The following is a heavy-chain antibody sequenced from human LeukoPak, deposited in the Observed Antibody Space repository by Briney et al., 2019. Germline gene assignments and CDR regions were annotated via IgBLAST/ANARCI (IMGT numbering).Heavy chain of an antibody. V-gene: IGHV4-59*08. J-gene: IGHJ4*02. CDR2: GYYSGTT. CDR1: GACIGTYY. CDR3: ARRGSGTYSGGHFDY. Sequence: SDTLSLTCTVSGACIGTYYWNWVRHPPGLGLDWIGAGYYSGTTHYNPSLKSRITTSIDTSKNQFSLKLTSVTAADTAVYYCARRGSGTYSGGHFDYWAQGTLVTVSS. D-gene: IGHD1-26*01.